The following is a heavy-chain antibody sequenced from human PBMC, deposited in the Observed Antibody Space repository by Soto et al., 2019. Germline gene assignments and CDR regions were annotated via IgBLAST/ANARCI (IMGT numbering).Heavy chain of an antibody. V-gene: IGHV4-61*01. J-gene: IGHJ4*02. Sequence: PSETLSLTCTVSGGSVSSGSYYWSWIRQPPGKGLEWIGYIYYSGSTNYNPSLKSRVTISVDTSKNQFSLKLSSVTAADTAVYYCARLYYYDSNHFDYWGQGTLVTVS. D-gene: IGHD3-22*01. CDR1: GGSVSSGSYY. CDR3: ARLYYYDSNHFDY. CDR2: IYYSGST.